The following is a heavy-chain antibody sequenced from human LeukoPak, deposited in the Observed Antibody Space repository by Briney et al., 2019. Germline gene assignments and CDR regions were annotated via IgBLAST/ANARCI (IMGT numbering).Heavy chain of an antibody. CDR1: GFTFSSYS. Sequence: GGSLRLSCAASGFTFSSYSMNWVRQAPGKGLEWVSSISSSCSYIYYADSVKGRFTISRDNAKNSLYLQMNSLRAEDTAVYYCARVRCSGGSCYAGCFDYWGQGTLVTVSS. D-gene: IGHD2-15*01. V-gene: IGHV3-21*01. CDR3: ARVRCSGGSCYAGCFDY. J-gene: IGHJ4*02. CDR2: ISSSCSYI.